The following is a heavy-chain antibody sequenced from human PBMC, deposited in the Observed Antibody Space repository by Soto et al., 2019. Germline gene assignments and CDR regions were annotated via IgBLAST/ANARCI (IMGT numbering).Heavy chain of an antibody. Sequence: SVKVSCKASGGTFSTNTISWVRQAPGQGLEWMGGIMPIFGSANYAQKFQGRVTITADEYTRTVYMELSRLRSEDTAVYYCARQFDSDTSGYYYAYWGQGTLVTVSS. CDR2: IMPIFGSA. D-gene: IGHD3-22*01. CDR3: ARQFDSDTSGYYYAY. V-gene: IGHV1-69*13. CDR1: GGTFSTNT. J-gene: IGHJ4*02.